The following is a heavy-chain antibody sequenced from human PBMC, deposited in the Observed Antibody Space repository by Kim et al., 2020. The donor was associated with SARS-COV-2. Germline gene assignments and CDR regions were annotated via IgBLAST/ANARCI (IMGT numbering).Heavy chain of an antibody. Sequence: GGSLRLSCVASRFTFSTYSMSWVRQAPGKGLEWVSAIIGDGGDKYYANSVKGRFTISRDNSKNTLYLQMNSLRIEDTAIYYCAKDRTPGGKWEVDYWGRGTLVTVSS. V-gene: IGHV3-23*01. D-gene: IGHD1-26*01. CDR2: IIGDGGDK. J-gene: IGHJ4*02. CDR1: RFTFSTYS. CDR3: AKDRTPGGKWEVDY.